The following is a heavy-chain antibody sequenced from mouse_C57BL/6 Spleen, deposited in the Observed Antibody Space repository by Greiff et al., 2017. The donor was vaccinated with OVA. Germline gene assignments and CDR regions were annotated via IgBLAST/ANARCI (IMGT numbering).Heavy chain of an antibody. CDR3: ASATVVDYAMDY. CDR1: GFTFSDYG. Sequence: EVQLVESGGGLVKPGGSLKLSCAASGFTFSDYGMHWVRQAPEKGLEWVAYISSGSSPIYYADTVKGRFTISRDNAKNTLFLQMTSLRSEDTAMYYCASATVVDYAMDYWGQGTSVTVSS. D-gene: IGHD1-1*01. CDR2: ISSGSSPI. J-gene: IGHJ4*01. V-gene: IGHV5-17*01.